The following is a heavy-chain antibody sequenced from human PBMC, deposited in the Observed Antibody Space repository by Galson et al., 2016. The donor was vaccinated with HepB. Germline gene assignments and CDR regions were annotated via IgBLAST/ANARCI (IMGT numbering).Heavy chain of an antibody. D-gene: IGHD5-18*01. Sequence: SLRLSCAASEYTFRSYSMSWVRQAPGKGLEWISYITASGTIYYADSVEGRFTISRDNAKDSLYLQMNSLRVEDTAVFFCARDGGKSNGFPFDLWGRGTLVTVSS. CDR3: ARDGGKSNGFPFDL. CDR2: ITASGTI. V-gene: IGHV3-48*01. CDR1: EYTFRSYS. J-gene: IGHJ5*02.